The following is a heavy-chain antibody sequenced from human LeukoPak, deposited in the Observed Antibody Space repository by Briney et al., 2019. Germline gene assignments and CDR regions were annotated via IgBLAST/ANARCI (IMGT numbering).Heavy chain of an antibody. Sequence: GASVKVSCKASGYTFTGYYMHWVRQAPGQGLEWVGWINPNSGDTNYAQKYQGRVTMTRDTSISTAYMELSRLRSDDTAAYYCARDRRWLNYWGQGTLVTVSS. J-gene: IGHJ4*02. CDR2: INPNSGDT. CDR1: GYTFTGYY. D-gene: IGHD6-19*01. V-gene: IGHV1-2*02. CDR3: ARDRRWLNY.